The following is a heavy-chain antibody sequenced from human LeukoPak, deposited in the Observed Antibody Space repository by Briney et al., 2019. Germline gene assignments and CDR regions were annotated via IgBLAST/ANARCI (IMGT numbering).Heavy chain of an antibody. J-gene: IGHJ4*02. V-gene: IGHV1-2*02. CDR3: ARGGEAVDY. Sequence: ASVKVSCKTSRYTFTGYYLHWVRQAPGQGLEWMGWINPSSGDTNYAQRFQGRVTMTRDTSIGTAYMELKSLISDDTAVFYCARGGEAVDYWGQGTLVTVSS. CDR1: RYTFTGYY. D-gene: IGHD3-10*01. CDR2: INPSSGDT.